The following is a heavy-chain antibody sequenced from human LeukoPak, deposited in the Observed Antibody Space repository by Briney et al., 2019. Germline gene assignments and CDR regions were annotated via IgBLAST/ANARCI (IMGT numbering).Heavy chain of an antibody. V-gene: IGHV3-74*01. CDR2: INSDGSST. D-gene: IGHD6-19*01. CDR3: ARDGGAVAGPLDY. Sequence: PGGSLRLSCAASGFTFSSYWMHWVRQAPGKGLVWVSRINSDGSSTSYADSVKGRITISRDNDKNSLYLQMNSLRAEDTALYHCARDGGAVAGPLDYWGQGTLVTVSS. CDR1: GFTFSSYW. J-gene: IGHJ4*02.